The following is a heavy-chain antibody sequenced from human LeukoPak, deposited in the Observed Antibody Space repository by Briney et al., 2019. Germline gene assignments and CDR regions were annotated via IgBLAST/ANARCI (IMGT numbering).Heavy chain of an antibody. V-gene: IGHV3-30*18. D-gene: IGHD6-13*01. Sequence: GRSLRFSCAASGFTFSSYGMHWVRQAPGKGLEWVAVISYDGSNKYYADSVKGRFTISRDNSKNTLYLQMNSLRAEDTAVYYCAKGAAPDYWGQGTLVTVSS. CDR1: GFTFSSYG. CDR3: AKGAAPDY. CDR2: ISYDGSNK. J-gene: IGHJ4*02.